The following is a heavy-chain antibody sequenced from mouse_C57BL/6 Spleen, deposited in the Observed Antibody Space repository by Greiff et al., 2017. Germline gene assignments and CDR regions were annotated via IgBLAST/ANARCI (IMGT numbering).Heavy chain of an antibody. CDR1: GYTFTSYW. CDR2: IDPSDSET. D-gene: IGHD2-10*02. CDR3: AREEYGNFFDY. Sequence: VQLQQPGAELVRPGSSVKLSCKASGYTFTSYWMHWVKQRPIQGLEWIGNIDPSDSETHYNQKFKDKATLTVDKSSSTAYMQLSSLTSEDSAVYYCAREEYGNFFDYWGQGTTLTVSS. J-gene: IGHJ2*01. V-gene: IGHV1-52*01.